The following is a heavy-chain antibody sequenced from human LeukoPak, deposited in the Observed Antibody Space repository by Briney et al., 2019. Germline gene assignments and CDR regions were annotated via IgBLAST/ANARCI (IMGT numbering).Heavy chain of an antibody. J-gene: IGHJ4*02. Sequence: SVKVSCKASGGTFSSYAISWVRQAPGQGLEWMGRIIPIFGTANYAQKLQGRVTITTDESTSTAYMELSSLRSEDTAVYYCARDRDYYDSSGPLPVFDYWGQGTLVTVSS. CDR1: GGTFSSYA. CDR3: ARDRDYYDSSGPLPVFDY. D-gene: IGHD3-22*01. CDR2: IIPIFGTA. V-gene: IGHV1-69*05.